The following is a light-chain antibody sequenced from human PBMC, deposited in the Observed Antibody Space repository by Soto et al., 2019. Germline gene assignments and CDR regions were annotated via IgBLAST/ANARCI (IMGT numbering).Light chain of an antibody. CDR3: QKYDNAPLT. V-gene: IGKV1-27*01. CDR2: AAS. Sequence: DTQMTQSPSSLSASVGDRVSITCRASQGISSYLAWYQVKAGRAPKLLIYAASTLQSGFPSRFSGSGSGTDFTLTSSSLQPEDVATYYCQKYDNAPLTFGPGNTVEIK. J-gene: IGKJ3*01. CDR1: QGISSY.